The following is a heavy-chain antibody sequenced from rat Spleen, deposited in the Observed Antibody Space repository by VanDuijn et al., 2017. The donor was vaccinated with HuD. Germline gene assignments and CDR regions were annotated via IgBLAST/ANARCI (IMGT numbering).Heavy chain of an antibody. Sequence: EVQLVESGGGLVQPGRSLKLSCAASGFTFSDYAMAWVRQAPKKGLEWVASISYEGSSTYYGDSVKGRFTISRDNAKVTLFLQMDSLRSEDTATYYCATDYFGGYVLDAWGQGTSVTVSS. D-gene: IGHD1-11*01. CDR3: ATDYFGGYVLDA. CDR1: GFTFSDYA. V-gene: IGHV5-17*01. CDR2: ISYEGSST. J-gene: IGHJ4*01.